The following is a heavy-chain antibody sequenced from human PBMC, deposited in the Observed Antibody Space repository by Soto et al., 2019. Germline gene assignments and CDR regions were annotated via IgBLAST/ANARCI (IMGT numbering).Heavy chain of an antibody. CDR2: ISGSGDIT. CDR1: GFTFSNYA. V-gene: IGHV3-23*01. D-gene: IGHD6-13*01. CDR3: AGGTAATGWRY. J-gene: IGHJ4*02. Sequence: GGSLRLSCAASGFTFSNYAMSWVRQAPGKGLEWVSAISGSGDITYCADSVKGRFLVSRDNSKNTLYLQVNSLRAEDTAVYYCAGGTAATGWRYWGQGTQVTVSS.